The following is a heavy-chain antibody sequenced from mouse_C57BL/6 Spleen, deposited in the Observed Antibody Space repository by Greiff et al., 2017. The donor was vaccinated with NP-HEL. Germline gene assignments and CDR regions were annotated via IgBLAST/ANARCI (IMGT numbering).Heavy chain of an antibody. V-gene: IGHV1-62-2*01. CDR1: GYTFTEYT. Sequence: QVQLKQSGAELVKPGASVKLSCKASGYTFTEYTIHWVKQRSGQGLEWIGWFYPGSGSIKYNEKFKDKATLTADKSSSTVYMELSRLTSEDSAVYFCARHEVGNYYGSRYYFDYWGQGTTLTVSS. CDR3: ARHEVGNYYGSRYYFDY. CDR2: FYPGSGSI. J-gene: IGHJ2*01. D-gene: IGHD1-1*01.